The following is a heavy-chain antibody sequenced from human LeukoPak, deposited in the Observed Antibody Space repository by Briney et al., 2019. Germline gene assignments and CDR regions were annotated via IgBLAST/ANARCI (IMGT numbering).Heavy chain of an antibody. CDR3: ARDDGFSCYSY. CDR2: MNLDGSEK. CDR1: GFTVSSNY. J-gene: IGHJ4*02. Sequence: GGSLRLSCAASGFTVSSNYMSWVRQAPGKGLEWVANMNLDGSEKYYVDSVKGRFVISRDNAKNSLYLQMNSLTAEDTAIYYCARDDGFSCYSYWGQGTLVTVSS. V-gene: IGHV3-7*01. D-gene: IGHD3/OR15-3a*01.